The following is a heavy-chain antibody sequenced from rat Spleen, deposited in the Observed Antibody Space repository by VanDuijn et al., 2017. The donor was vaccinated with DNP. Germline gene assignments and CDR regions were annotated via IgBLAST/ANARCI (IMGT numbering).Heavy chain of an antibody. CDR3: AKAGGYSPWYFDY. V-gene: IGHV5S11*01. CDR1: GFIFSNYY. CDR2: VSPGGHNI. D-gene: IGHD1-11*01. Sequence: EVQLVESGGGLVQPGRSMTLSCTASGFIFSNYYMAWVRQGPTKGLEWVAAVSPGGHNIYYRDTVKDRFTISRDNAKSTVYLQMDSLRSEETATYYCAKAGGYSPWYFDYWGQGVMVTVSS. J-gene: IGHJ2*01.